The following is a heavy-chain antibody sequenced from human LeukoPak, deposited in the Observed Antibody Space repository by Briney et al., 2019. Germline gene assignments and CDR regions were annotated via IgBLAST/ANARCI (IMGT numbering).Heavy chain of an antibody. CDR3: ARGYLYDSRNFDY. J-gene: IGHJ4*02. CDR2: INHSGST. D-gene: IGHD3-22*01. Sequence: PSETLSLTCAVYGGSFSGYYWSWIRQPPGKGLEWIGEINHSGSTNYNPSLKSRVTISVDTSKNQFSLKLSSVTAADTAVYYCARGYLYDSRNFDYWGQGTLVTVSS. CDR1: GGSFSGYY. V-gene: IGHV4-34*01.